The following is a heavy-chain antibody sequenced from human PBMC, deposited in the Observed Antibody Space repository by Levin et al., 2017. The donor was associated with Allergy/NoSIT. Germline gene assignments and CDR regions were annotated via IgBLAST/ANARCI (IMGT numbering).Heavy chain of an antibody. CDR2: IFYDGNNK. J-gene: IGHJ4*02. CDR1: GFTFSSHV. V-gene: IGHV3-30*03. CDR3: EIRGGVTTRLLGY. D-gene: IGHD5-12*01. Sequence: PGGSLRLSCAASGFTFSSHVMHWVRQAPGKGLEWVAAIFYDGNNKYYADSVRGRLTISRDNSKNTLYLQMNSLRTEDTSVYYCEIRGGVTTRLLGYWGQGTLVTVSS.